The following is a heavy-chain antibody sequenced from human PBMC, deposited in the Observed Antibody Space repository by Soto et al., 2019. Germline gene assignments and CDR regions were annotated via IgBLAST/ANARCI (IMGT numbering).Heavy chain of an antibody. V-gene: IGHV4-4*07. CDR2: IYISGST. CDR3: ASGYSYGYSGY. J-gene: IGHJ4*02. D-gene: IGHD5-18*01. Sequence: ETLSLTCTVSGGSLSSYYWNWIRQPAGKGLEWIGRIYISGSTNYNPSLKSRVTMSVDTSKNQFSLKLSSVTAADTAVYYCASGYSYGYSGYWGQGTLVTVSS. CDR1: GGSLSSYY.